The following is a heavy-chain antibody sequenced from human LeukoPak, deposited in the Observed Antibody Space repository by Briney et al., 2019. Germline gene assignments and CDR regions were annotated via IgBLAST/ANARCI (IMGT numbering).Heavy chain of an antibody. V-gene: IGHV4-28*01. CDR1: GYSISSNHW. J-gene: IGHJ4*02. CDR3: ARIGPILGAAWVDY. Sequence: SDTLSLTCAVSGYSISSNHWWGWIRQPPGKGLEWIGYIFYAGSTYYNPSLKSRVTMSVDTSKNRFSLRLSSVTAVDTAVYYCARIGPILGAAWVDYWGQGTLVSVSS. CDR2: IFYAGST. D-gene: IGHD3-3*02.